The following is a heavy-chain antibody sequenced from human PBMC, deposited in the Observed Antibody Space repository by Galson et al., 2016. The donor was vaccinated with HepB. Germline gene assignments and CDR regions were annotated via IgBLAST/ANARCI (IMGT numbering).Heavy chain of an antibody. D-gene: IGHD6-19*01. CDR1: GFTFSNYA. Sequence: SLRLSCAASGFTFSNYAMNWVRQAPGQGLEWVSAISGSDGTTFYADSVKGRFTISRDNSKNTLYLQMSSLRAEDTAVYYCAKDRQTKYDSGWYAAFDIWGQGTMVTVSS. CDR3: AKDRQTKYDSGWYAAFDI. V-gene: IGHV3-23*01. CDR2: ISGSDGTT. J-gene: IGHJ3*02.